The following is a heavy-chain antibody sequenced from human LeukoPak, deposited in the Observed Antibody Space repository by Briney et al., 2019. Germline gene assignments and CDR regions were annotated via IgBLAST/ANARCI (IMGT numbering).Heavy chain of an antibody. CDR2: INTNTGNP. V-gene: IGHV7-4-1*02. CDR1: GYTFTSYA. D-gene: IGHD4-17*01. CDR3: ARGITTVTSLNGMDV. J-gene: IGHJ6*02. Sequence: AASVKVSCKASGYTFTSYAINWVRQAPGQGLEWMGWINTNTGNPTYAQGFTGRFVFSLDTSVNTAYLENSSLKAEDTGVYYCARGITTVTSLNGMDVWGQGTTVTVSS.